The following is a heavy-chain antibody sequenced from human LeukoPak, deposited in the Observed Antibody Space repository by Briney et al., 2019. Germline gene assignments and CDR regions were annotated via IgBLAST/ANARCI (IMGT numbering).Heavy chain of an antibody. J-gene: IGHJ4*02. Sequence: SVKVSCKASGGTFSSYTISWLRQAPAQGLEWMGRIIPILGIANYAQKFQGRVTITADKSTSTAYMELSSLRSEDTAVYYCASTYYYDSSGYYRYDYWGQGTLVTVSS. V-gene: IGHV1-69*02. CDR3: ASTYYYDSSGYYRYDY. D-gene: IGHD3-22*01. CDR2: IIPILGIA. CDR1: GGTFSSYT.